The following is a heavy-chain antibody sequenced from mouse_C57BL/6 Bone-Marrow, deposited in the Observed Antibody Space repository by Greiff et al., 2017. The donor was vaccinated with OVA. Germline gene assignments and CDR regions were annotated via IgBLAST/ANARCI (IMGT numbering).Heavy chain of an antibody. J-gene: IGHJ2*01. CDR1: GYTFTDYY. CDR3: ARFYGYGPHFDY. Sequence: EVQLQQSGPELVKPGASVKISCKASGYTFTDYYMNWVKQSHGKSLEWIGDINPNNGGTSYNQKFKGKATLTVDKSSSTAYMELRSLTSEDSAVYYCARFYGYGPHFDYWGQGTTLTVSS. CDR2: INPNNGGT. V-gene: IGHV1-26*01. D-gene: IGHD2-2*01.